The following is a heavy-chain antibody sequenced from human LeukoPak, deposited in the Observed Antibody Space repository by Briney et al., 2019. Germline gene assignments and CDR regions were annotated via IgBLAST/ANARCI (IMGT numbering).Heavy chain of an antibody. Sequence: SETLSLTCTVSGGSISSSSYYWGWIRQPPGKGLEWIGSIYYSGRTYYTPSLKRRVTISVDTSKNQFSLKLSSVPAADTAVYYCARDPSTTAWFDPWGQGTLVTVSS. CDR2: IYYSGRT. D-gene: IGHD4-11*01. V-gene: IGHV4-39*07. J-gene: IGHJ5*02. CDR3: ARDPSTTAWFDP. CDR1: GGSISSSSYY.